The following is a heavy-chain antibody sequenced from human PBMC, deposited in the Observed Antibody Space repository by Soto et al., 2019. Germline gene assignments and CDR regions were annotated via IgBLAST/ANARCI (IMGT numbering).Heavy chain of an antibody. D-gene: IGHD4-17*01. CDR3: ARDDYGADSYSYYYYGMDV. J-gene: IGHJ6*02. V-gene: IGHV4-31*03. CDR1: GGSISSGGYY. CDR2: IYYSGST. Sequence: PSETLSLTCTVSGGSISSGGYYWSWIRQHPGKGLEWIGYIYYSGSTYYNPSLKSRVTISVDTSKNQFSLKLSSVTAADTAVYYCARDDYGADSYSYYYYGMDVWGQGTTVTVSS.